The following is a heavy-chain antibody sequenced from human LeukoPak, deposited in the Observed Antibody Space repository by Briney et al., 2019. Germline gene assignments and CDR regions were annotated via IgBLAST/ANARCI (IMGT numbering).Heavy chain of an antibody. CDR1: GFTFNNYA. J-gene: IGHJ4*02. Sequence: GGSLRLSCAASGFTFNNYAMQWVRQAPGRGLEWVAVISSDGRKPYYADAVKGRFTISRDNSKNTVYMQMNGLRPEDTAVYYCARDFGYASGTYMVYRGQGTLVTVSS. V-gene: IGHV3-30*04. D-gene: IGHD1-26*01. CDR2: ISSDGRKP. CDR3: ARDFGYASGTYMVY.